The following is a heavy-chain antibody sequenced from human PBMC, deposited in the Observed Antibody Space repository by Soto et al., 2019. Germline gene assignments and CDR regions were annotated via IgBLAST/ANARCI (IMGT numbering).Heavy chain of an antibody. Sequence: QVQLQESGTGLVKPSQNLSLRCTVSGGSVNSGDYYWSWIRQQPGQGLEWIGSIYYTGTTHYNPSLKSRSSITVGSAQSLLSLNLRSVTAADTAVYFCARSSRSLRQFDYWGQGTLVTVSS. D-gene: IGHD3-10*01. CDR1: GGSVNSGDYY. CDR2: IYYTGTT. J-gene: IGHJ4*02. CDR3: ARSSRSLRQFDY. V-gene: IGHV4-31*03.